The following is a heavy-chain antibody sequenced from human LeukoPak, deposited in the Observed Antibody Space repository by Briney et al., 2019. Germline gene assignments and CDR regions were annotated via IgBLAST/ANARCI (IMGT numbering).Heavy chain of an antibody. CDR2: ISGSGTII. D-gene: IGHD6-13*01. CDR1: GFTFSDYY. J-gene: IGHJ5*02. Sequence: GGSLRLSCAASGFTFSDYYMSWIRQAPGKGLEWLSYISGSGTIIHHVDSVKGRFTISRDNAKNSLYLQMNSLRAEDTAVYYCARQLAAAGTGGWFDPWGQGTLVTVSS. V-gene: IGHV3-11*01. CDR3: ARQLAAAGTGGWFDP.